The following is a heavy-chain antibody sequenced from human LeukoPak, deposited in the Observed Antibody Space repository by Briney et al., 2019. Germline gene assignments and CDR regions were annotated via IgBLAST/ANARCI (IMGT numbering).Heavy chain of an antibody. J-gene: IGHJ4*02. V-gene: IGHV1-2*06. CDR1: GYTFTGYY. CDR3: ARARYYGSGSYYLSDY. CDR2: INPNSGGT. D-gene: IGHD3-10*01. Sequence: ASVKVSCKASGYTFTGYYMHWVRQAPGEGGEWMGRINPNSGGTNYAQKFQGRVTITRETSISTAYMELSRLRSDDTAVYSCARARYYGSGSYYLSDYWGQGTLLTVSS.